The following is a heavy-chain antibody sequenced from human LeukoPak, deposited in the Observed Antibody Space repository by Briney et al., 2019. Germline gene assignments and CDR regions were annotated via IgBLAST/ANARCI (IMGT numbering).Heavy chain of an antibody. CDR3: AREMLGDYAVDY. V-gene: IGHV1-8*01. J-gene: IGHJ4*02. CDR1: GYTLTSYD. Sequence: GASVKVSCKASGYTLTSYDINWVRQATGQGLEWTGWMNPNSGNTGYAQQFQGRVTMTRNTSISTAYMELSSLRSEDTAVYYCAREMLGDYAVDYWGQGTLVTVSS. CDR2: MNPNSGNT. D-gene: IGHD4-17*01.